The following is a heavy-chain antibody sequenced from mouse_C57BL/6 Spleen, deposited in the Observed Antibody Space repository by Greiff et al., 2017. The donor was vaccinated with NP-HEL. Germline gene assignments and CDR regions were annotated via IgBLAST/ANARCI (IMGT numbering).Heavy chain of an antibody. D-gene: IGHD2-5*01. Sequence: EVKVVESGGGLVKPGGSLKLSCAASGFTFSSYAMSWVRQTPEKRLEWVATISDGGSYTYYPDNVKGRFTISRDNAKNNLYLQMSHLKSEDTAMYYCARAGYSNPWFAYWGQGTLVTVSA. J-gene: IGHJ3*01. CDR1: GFTFSSYA. V-gene: IGHV5-4*03. CDR2: ISDGGSYT. CDR3: ARAGYSNPWFAY.